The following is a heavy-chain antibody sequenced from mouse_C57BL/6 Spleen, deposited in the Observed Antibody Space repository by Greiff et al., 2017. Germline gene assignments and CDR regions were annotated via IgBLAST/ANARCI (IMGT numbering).Heavy chain of an antibody. Sequence: VQLQQSGAELAKPGASVKLSCKASGYTFTSYWMHWVKQRPGQGLAWIGYINPSSGYTTYNQKFKDKATLTADKSSSPAYMQLSSLPYEDSACYYCARSTASQYYFDYWGQGTTRTVSA. J-gene: IGHJ2*01. CDR3: ARSTASQYYFDY. V-gene: IGHV1-7*01. CDR1: GYTFTSYW. D-gene: IGHD1-2*01. CDR2: INPSSGYT.